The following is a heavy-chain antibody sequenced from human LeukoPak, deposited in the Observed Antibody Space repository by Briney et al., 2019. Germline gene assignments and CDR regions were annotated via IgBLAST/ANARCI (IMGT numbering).Heavy chain of an antibody. CDR2: ISGSGGST. J-gene: IGHJ4*02. V-gene: IGHV3-23*01. CDR3: AKDGGVLWFGELFREQYYFDY. Sequence: GGSLRLSCAASGFTFGSYAMSWVRQAPGKGLEWVSAISGSGGSTYYADSVKGRFTISRDNSKNTLYLQMNSLRAEDTAVYYCAKDGGVLWFGELFREQYYFDYWGQGTLVTVSS. CDR1: GFTFGSYA. D-gene: IGHD3-10*01.